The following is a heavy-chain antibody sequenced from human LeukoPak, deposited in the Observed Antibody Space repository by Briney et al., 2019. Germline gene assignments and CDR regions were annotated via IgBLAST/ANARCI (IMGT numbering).Heavy chain of an antibody. CDR3: ERDQVVVTPTQQYWYFDL. CDR1: GGSISSGGYY. D-gene: IGHD4-23*01. J-gene: IGHJ2*01. Sequence: SQTLSLTCTVSGGSISSGGYYWSWIRQHPGKGLEWIGYIYYSGSTYYNPSLKSRVTISVDTSKNQFSLKLSSVTAADTAVYYCERDQVVVTPTQQYWYFDLWGRGTLVTVSS. V-gene: IGHV4-31*03. CDR2: IYYSGST.